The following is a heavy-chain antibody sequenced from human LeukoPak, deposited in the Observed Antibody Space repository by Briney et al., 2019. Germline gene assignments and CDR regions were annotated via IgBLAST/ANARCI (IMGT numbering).Heavy chain of an antibody. CDR3: ARDLDQYSGRYGGFGHDF. CDR2: ISAYNGST. CDR1: GVTFNNYT. J-gene: IGHJ4*02. D-gene: IGHD1-26*01. Sequence: GASVKVSCKASGVTFNNYTINWVRQAPGQGLEWMGWISAYNGSTNYAQKLQGRVTMTTDTSTSTAYMELRSLRSDDTAVYYCARDLDQYSGRYGGFGHDFWGQGTLVTVSS. V-gene: IGHV1-18*01.